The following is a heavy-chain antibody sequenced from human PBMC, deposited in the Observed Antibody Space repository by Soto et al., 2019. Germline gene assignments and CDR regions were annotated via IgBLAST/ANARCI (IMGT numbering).Heavy chain of an antibody. D-gene: IGHD7-27*01. J-gene: IGHJ4*01. Sequence: LRLSDAASGFTFTRYSMNWVRPAPGKVLAWVSSISSTTNYIYYADSMKGRFTVSRDNAKNSVYLEMNSLSAEYRALYECARESEDLTSNFVYWGPGTLLTVSS. V-gene: IGHV3-21*01. CDR1: GFTFTRYS. CDR3: ARESEDLTSNFVY. CDR2: ISSTTNYI.